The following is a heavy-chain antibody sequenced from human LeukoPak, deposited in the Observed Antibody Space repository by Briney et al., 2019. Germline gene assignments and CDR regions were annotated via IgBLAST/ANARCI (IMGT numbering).Heavy chain of an antibody. CDR2: ISNSGSYT. CDR1: GFTFSDEY. J-gene: IGHJ4*02. D-gene: IGHD6-19*01. Sequence: GGALRLSCAASGFTFSDEYMSWIRQAPGKGLEWVSYISNSGSYTNYADSVKGRFTISRDNAKNSLYLQMSSLRAEDTAVYYCARSRGAGPAAYFDYWGQGTLITVSS. V-gene: IGHV3-11*03. CDR3: ARSRGAGPAAYFDY.